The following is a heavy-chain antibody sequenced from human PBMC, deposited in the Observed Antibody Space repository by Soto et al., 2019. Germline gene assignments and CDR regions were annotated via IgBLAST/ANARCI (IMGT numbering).Heavy chain of an antibody. J-gene: IGHJ4*02. CDR2: ISSSSSTI. V-gene: IGHV3-48*01. CDR3: ARANYYGSPGDFDY. D-gene: IGHD3-10*01. CDR1: GFTFSSYS. Sequence: EVQLLESGRGLVQPGGSLRLSCAASGFTFSSYSMNWVRQAPVKGLEWVSYISSSSSTIYYADSVKGRFTISRDNAKNSLYLQMNSLRAEDTAVYYCARANYYGSPGDFDYWGQGTLVTVSS.